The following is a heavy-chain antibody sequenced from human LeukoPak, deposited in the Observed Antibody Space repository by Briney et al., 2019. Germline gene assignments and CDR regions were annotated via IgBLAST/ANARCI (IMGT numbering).Heavy chain of an antibody. Sequence: GGSLRLSCAASGFTFSSYAMSWVRQAPGKGLEWVSAISGSGGSTYYADSVKGRFTISRDNAKNSLYLQMNSLRAEDTAVYYCATRSPGIVVPAATLIDYWGQGTLVTVSS. CDR2: ISGSGGST. CDR1: GFTFSSYA. CDR3: ATRSPGIVVPAATLIDY. J-gene: IGHJ4*02. D-gene: IGHD2-2*01. V-gene: IGHV3-23*01.